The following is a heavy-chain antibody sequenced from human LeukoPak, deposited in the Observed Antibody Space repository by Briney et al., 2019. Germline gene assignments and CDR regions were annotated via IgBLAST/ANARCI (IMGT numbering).Heavy chain of an antibody. Sequence: GGSLRLSCAASGFTFSSYGMHWVRQAPGKGLEWVAFIRYDGSNKYYADSVKGRFTISRDNAKNSLYLQMNSLRAEDTAVYYCARSMVRGVISPWFWDYWGQGTLVTVSS. CDR3: ARSMVRGVISPWFWDY. V-gene: IGHV3-30*02. CDR1: GFTFSSYG. J-gene: IGHJ4*02. CDR2: IRYDGSNK. D-gene: IGHD3-10*01.